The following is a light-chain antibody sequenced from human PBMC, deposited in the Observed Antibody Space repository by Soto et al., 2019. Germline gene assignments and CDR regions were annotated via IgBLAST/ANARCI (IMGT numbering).Light chain of an antibody. CDR3: QQYGNSPQT. CDR1: QSLSNNID. CDR2: GAS. V-gene: IGKV3-20*01. J-gene: IGKJ1*01. Sequence: EMGLTQSPGTLSSSPGERATLSCRASQSLSNNIDLARYQQKPGPAPRLLIYGASSRATGIPTRFSGSGSGTDFTITISRLELEVFAVYDCQQYGNSPQTFGPGTKVEI.